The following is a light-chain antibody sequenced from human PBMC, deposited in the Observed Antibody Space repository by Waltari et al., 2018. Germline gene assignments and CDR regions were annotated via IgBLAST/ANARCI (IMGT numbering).Light chain of an antibody. CDR1: SSDVGDYNY. V-gene: IGLV2-14*03. J-gene: IGLJ2*01. CDR3: SSYIDSSTLEL. CDR2: DVS. Sequence: QSALTQPASVSGSPGQSITISCTGTSSDVGDYNYVSWYQQHPGKAPKLMIYDVSNRPSGVSNRSSGSKSGNTASLTISGLQAEDEADYYCSSYIDSSTLELFGGGTSLTVL.